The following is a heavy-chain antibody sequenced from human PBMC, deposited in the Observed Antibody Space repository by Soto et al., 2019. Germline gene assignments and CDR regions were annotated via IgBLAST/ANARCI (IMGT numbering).Heavy chain of an antibody. CDR2: IYYSGST. CDR3: ARVYPYFDWLSQSGYFDY. CDR1: GGSISSYY. J-gene: IGHJ4*02. V-gene: IGHV4-59*01. D-gene: IGHD3-9*01. Sequence: PSETLSLTCTVSGGSISSYYWSWIRQPPGKGLEWIGYIYYSGSTNYNPSLKSRVTISVDTSKNQFSLKLSSVTAADTAVYYCARVYPYFDWLSQSGYFDYWGQGTLVTVSS.